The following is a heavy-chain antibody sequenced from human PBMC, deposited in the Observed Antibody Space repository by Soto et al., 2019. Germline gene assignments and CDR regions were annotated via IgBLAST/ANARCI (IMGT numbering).Heavy chain of an antibody. CDR1: GYTFTSYY. CDR2: INPSGGST. V-gene: IGHV1-46*01. D-gene: IGHD4-17*01. Sequence: GASVKVSCKASGYTFTSYYMHWVRQAPGQGLEWMGIINPSGGSTSYAQKFQGRVTMTRDTSTSTVYMELSSLRSEDTAVYYCARERIIDYGDYERYYYYGIDVWGQGTTVTVTS. J-gene: IGHJ6*02. CDR3: ARERIIDYGDYERYYYYGIDV.